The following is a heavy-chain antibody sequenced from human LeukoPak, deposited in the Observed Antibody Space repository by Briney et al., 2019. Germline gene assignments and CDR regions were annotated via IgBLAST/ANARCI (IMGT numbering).Heavy chain of an antibody. J-gene: IGHJ6*03. CDR1: GFTFDDYA. D-gene: IGHD6-6*01. Sequence: GGSLRLSCAASGFTFDDYAMYWVRQAPGKGLEWVSGINWNGGSTGYADSVKGRFTISRDNAKNSLYLQMNSLRAEDTALYYCARLEYSSSSVVYYYYMDVWGKGTTVTVSS. CDR3: ARLEYSSSSVVYYYYMDV. CDR2: INWNGGST. V-gene: IGHV3-20*04.